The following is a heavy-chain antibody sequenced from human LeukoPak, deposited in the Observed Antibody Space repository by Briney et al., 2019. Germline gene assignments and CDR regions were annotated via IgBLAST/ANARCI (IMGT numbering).Heavy chain of an antibody. Sequence: ASVKVSCKASGYTFTSYYMHWVRQAPGQGLEWMGIINPSGGSTSYAQKLQGRVTMTTDTSTSTAYMELRSLRSDDTAVYYCALGYYDSSGYYWSDYWGQGTLVTVSS. CDR2: INPSGGST. V-gene: IGHV1-46*01. CDR1: GYTFTSYY. CDR3: ALGYYDSSGYYWSDY. D-gene: IGHD3-22*01. J-gene: IGHJ4*02.